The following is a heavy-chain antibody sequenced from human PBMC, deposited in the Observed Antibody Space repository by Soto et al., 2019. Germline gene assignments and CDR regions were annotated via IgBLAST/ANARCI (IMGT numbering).Heavy chain of an antibody. D-gene: IGHD3-9*01. V-gene: IGHV1-3*01. CDR1: GYTFTTYA. CDR3: ARTDILTGYYIGAFDY. J-gene: IGHJ4*02. Sequence: QVQLVQSGAEVKKPGASVKVSCKASGYTFTTYAMHWVRQAPGQRLEWMGWINAGNGNTKYSQKFQGRVTITRDTSASTAYMELSSLRSEDTAVYYCARTDILTGYYIGAFDYWGQGTLVTFSS. CDR2: INAGNGNT.